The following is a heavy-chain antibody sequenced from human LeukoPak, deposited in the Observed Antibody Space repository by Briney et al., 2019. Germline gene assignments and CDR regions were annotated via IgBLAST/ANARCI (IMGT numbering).Heavy chain of an antibody. CDR3: AARVPLYGFDV. Sequence: PGGSLRLSCAASGFTFSSYGMNWVRQAPGKGLEWVSVIGSGGYDKHYADSVAGRFVISRDNSKSTLYLQMNSLRAEDAAVYYCAARVPLYGFDVWGQGTTVTVSS. CDR1: GFTFSSYG. CDR2: IGSGGYDK. J-gene: IGHJ6*02. V-gene: IGHV3-23*01.